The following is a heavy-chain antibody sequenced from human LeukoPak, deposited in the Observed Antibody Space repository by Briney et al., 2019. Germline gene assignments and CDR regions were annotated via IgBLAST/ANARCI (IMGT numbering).Heavy chain of an antibody. Sequence: AGGSVRLSCGACGFTFRRYAMSWVRQAPGEGVEGVSAISGIGGSTYYAASVKGRFPISRDNSKTTLYLQIHSLSAEDPAVYYCAGSGLWSDHWPQGTLVTVSS. D-gene: IGHD2-21*01. J-gene: IGHJ1*01. CDR2: ISGIGGST. V-gene: IGHV3-23*01. CDR3: AGSGLWSDH. CDR1: GFTFRRYA.